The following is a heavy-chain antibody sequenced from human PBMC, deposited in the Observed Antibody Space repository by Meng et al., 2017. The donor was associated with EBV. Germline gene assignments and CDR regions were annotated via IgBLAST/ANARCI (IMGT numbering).Heavy chain of an antibody. D-gene: IGHD5-24*01. Sequence: QGQLRLWSAGLLKPSETLSLTCAVYGRSFRGYYWSWIRQPPGKGLEWIGEINHSGSTNYNPSLKSPVTISVDTSKNQFSLKLSSVTAADTAVYYCARGRWLQPGSYFDYWGQGTLVTVSS. CDR3: ARGRWLQPGSYFDY. V-gene: IGHV4-34*02. CDR1: GRSFRGYY. CDR2: INHSGST. J-gene: IGHJ4*02.